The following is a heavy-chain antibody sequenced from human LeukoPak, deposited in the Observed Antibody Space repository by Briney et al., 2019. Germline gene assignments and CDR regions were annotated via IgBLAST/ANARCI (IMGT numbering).Heavy chain of an antibody. V-gene: IGHV3-15*01. J-gene: IGHJ6*03. Sequence: GGSLRLSCAASGFTFCDAWMSWVRQAPGKGLEWVGRIKSKTDGGTTDYAAPVKGRFTISRDDSENTVYLQMNSLRAEDTAVYYCAKAAEQLVPYYYYYMDVWGKGTTVTVSS. CDR1: GFTFCDAW. CDR3: AKAAEQLVPYYYYYMDV. D-gene: IGHD6-6*01. CDR2: IKSKTDGGTT.